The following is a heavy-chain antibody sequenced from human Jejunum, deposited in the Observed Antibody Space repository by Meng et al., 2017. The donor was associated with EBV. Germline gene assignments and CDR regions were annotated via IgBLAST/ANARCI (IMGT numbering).Heavy chain of an antibody. CDR3: TILSHCDGGICYSYDY. Sequence: VQLVKVGAEGKEPGASLKVSCKASGYTFTNYGVSWVRQAPGQGLEWMGWISAYNGNTDYAQKLQGRVTMTTDTPTSTAYMELRSLRSDDTAVYYCTILSHCDGGICYSYDYWGQGTLVTVSS. J-gene: IGHJ4*02. V-gene: IGHV1-18*01. CDR2: ISAYNGNT. D-gene: IGHD2-15*01. CDR1: GYTFTNYG.